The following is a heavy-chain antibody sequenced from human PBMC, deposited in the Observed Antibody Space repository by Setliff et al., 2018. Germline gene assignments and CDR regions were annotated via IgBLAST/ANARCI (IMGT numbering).Heavy chain of an antibody. CDR2: ISGSSHII. V-gene: IGHV3-48*01. CDR3: VRDSPIRLGVLHS. J-gene: IGHJ4*02. D-gene: IGHD2-8*02. Sequence: PGGSLRLSCAASGFTFSSYSMNWVRQAPGKGLEWVSYISGSSHIISYADSVKGRFTISRDNAKNSLFLQMNSLRADDTAVYYCVRDSPIRLGVLHSWGQGTLVTVSS. CDR1: GFTFSSYS.